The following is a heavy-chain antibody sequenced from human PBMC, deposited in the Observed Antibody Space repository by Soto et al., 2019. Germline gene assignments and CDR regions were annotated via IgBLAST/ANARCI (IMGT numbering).Heavy chain of an antibody. J-gene: IGHJ4*02. V-gene: IGHV1-18*01. CDR1: GYTFATFG. D-gene: IGHD3-16*01. Sequence: QVQLVQSGAEMKKPGASVKVSCKASGYTFATFGISWVRQAPGQGLEWMGWISAYNGNTNYAQKFQGRVTMTRDTCTNTVYMELRSLRSDDTAIFYWARDDGGAIFDHWGQGTLVTVSS. CDR2: ISAYNGNT. CDR3: ARDDGGAIFDH.